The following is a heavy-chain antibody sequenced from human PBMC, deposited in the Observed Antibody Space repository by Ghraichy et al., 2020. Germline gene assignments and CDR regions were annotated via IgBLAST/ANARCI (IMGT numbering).Heavy chain of an antibody. CDR2: INPSSGYT. CDR1: AYILNNYH. D-gene: IGHD2-15*01. Sequence: ASVKVSCKASAYILNNYHRHWVRQAPGQGLEWMGIINPSSGYTNYAQKFQGRVTVTSDTSTSTVYMEVSSLRSEDTALYYCASERGYCSDGSCYGMDVWGQGTTVTVSS. V-gene: IGHV1-46*02. CDR3: ASERGYCSDGSCYGMDV. J-gene: IGHJ6*02.